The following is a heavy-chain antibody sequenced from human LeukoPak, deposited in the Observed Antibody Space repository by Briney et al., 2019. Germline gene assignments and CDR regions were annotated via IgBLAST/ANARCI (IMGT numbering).Heavy chain of an antibody. CDR1: GFTFSSYW. J-gene: IGHJ4*02. V-gene: IGHV3-74*01. CDR3: FYSSSWYSGDFDY. CDR2: INSDGSST. D-gene: IGHD6-13*01. Sequence: GGYLRLSCAASGFTFSSYWMHWVRQAPGKGLVWVSRINSDGSSTSYADSVKGRFTISRDNAKNTLYLQMNSLRAEDTAVYYCFYSSSWYSGDFDYWGQGTLVTVSS.